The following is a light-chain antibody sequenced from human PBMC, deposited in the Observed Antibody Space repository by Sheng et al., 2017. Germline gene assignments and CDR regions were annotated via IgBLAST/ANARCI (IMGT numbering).Light chain of an antibody. CDR1: NSYL. CDR2: DVT. Sequence: QSALTQFASVSGSPGQSITISCTGNSYLVSWYQQCPGKAPRLLIYDVTKRPTGVSNRFSASNSDDAASLTISGLQAEDEADYYCALYMPNNTIIFGGGTKLTVL. V-gene: IGLV2-23*02. CDR3: ALYMPNNTII. J-gene: IGLJ2*01.